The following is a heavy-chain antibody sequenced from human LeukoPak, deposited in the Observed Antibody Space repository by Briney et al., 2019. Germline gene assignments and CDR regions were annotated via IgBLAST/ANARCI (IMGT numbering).Heavy chain of an antibody. CDR3: ARAPREILSGYVITWFDY. CDR1: GFTFNRYW. Sequence: GGSLRLSCAASGFTFNRYWMSWVRQAPGKGLEWVANIKHDGSEKYYADSVKGRFTFSRDNAKNSLYLQMNSLRADDTAVYFCARAPREILSGYVITWFDYWGQGTLVTVSS. CDR2: IKHDGSEK. J-gene: IGHJ4*02. V-gene: IGHV3-7*04. D-gene: IGHD3-9*01.